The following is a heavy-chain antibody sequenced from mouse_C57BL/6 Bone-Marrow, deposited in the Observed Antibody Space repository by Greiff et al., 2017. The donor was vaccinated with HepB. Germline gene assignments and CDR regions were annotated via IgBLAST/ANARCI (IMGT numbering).Heavy chain of an antibody. CDR2: IHPNSGST. CDR1: GYTFTSYW. CDR3: ARDDGSKGNWYFDV. V-gene: IGHV1-64*01. Sequence: QVQLQQPGAELVKPGASVKLSCKASGYTFTSYWMHWVKQRPGQGLEWIGMIHPNSGSTNYNENFKSKATLTVDKSSSTAYMQLSSLTSEDSAVYYGARDDGSKGNWYFDVWGTGTTVTVSS. D-gene: IGHD1-1*01. J-gene: IGHJ1*03.